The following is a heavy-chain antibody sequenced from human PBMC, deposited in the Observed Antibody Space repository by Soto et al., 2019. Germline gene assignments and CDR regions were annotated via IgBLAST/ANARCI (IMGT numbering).Heavy chain of an antibody. CDR1: GYTFTSYG. J-gene: IGHJ6*03. CDR3: ARGLGVTGYYYYYYMDV. Sequence: ASVKVSCKASGYTFTSYGSSWVRQAPGQGLEWMGWISAYNGNTNYAQKLQGRVTMTTDTSTSTAYMELRSLRSDDTAVYYCARGLGVTGYYYYYYMDVWGKGTTVTVSS. CDR2: ISAYNGNT. V-gene: IGHV1-18*01. D-gene: IGHD4-17*01.